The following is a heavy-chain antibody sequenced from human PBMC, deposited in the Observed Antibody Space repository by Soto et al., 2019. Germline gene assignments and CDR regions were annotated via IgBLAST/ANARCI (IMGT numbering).Heavy chain of an antibody. Sequence: PGESLKISCKGSGYGFTSYWIGWVRQMPGKGLEWMGIIYPGDSDTRYSPSFQGQVTISADKSISTAYLQWSSLKAPDTAMYYCARSLYHYGSGSYPYDAFDIWGQGTMVTVSS. CDR3: ARSLYHYGSGSYPYDAFDI. CDR2: IYPGDSDT. V-gene: IGHV5-51*01. D-gene: IGHD3-10*01. CDR1: GYGFTSYW. J-gene: IGHJ3*02.